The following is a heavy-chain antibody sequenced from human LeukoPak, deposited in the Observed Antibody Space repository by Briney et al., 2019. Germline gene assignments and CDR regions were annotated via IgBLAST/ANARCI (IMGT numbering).Heavy chain of an antibody. D-gene: IGHD3-3*01. V-gene: IGHV3-7*01. CDR2: IKHDGSEK. J-gene: IGHJ4*02. Sequence: PGGSLRLSCAASGFIFTNYFMSWVRKAPGKGQEWGASIKHDGSEKYYVDSVRGRFTISRDNTMNSLYLQMSSLRAEDTAVYYCATDRGWRTSGYYLYYFEYWGQGTLVTYSS. CDR1: GFIFTNYF. CDR3: ATDRGWRTSGYYLYYFEY.